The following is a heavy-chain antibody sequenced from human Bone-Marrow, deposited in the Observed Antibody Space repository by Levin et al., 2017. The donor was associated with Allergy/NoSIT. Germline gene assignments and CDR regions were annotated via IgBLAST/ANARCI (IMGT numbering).Heavy chain of an antibody. J-gene: IGHJ4*02. D-gene: IGHD3-10*01. V-gene: IGHV3-30*04. CDR3: ARGGLNSLLYYFDY. CDR2: ILDDGSHK. Sequence: GESLKISCVVSGFTFSSYAMHWVRQAPGKGLEWVSIILDDGSHKYYADSVKGRFTISRDNSKDTLYLQIDSLRTEDTAVYYCARGGLNSLLYYFDYWGQGALVTVSS. CDR1: GFTFSSYA.